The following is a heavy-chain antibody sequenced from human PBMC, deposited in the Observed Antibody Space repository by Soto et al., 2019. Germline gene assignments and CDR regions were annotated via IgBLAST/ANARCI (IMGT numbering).Heavy chain of an antibody. V-gene: IGHV4-61*01. J-gene: IGHJ4*02. Sequence: KTSETLSLTCTVSGGSFKSGSYSWSWFRQPPGKGMEWIGYVYHTGRTSYNPSLKSRVSISMDTSKNQFSLNLDSVTAADTHVYFCARDFAYFDSWGKGTLGTVSS. CDR1: GGSFKSGSYS. D-gene: IGHD3-3*01. CDR3: ARDFAYFDS. CDR2: VYHTGRT.